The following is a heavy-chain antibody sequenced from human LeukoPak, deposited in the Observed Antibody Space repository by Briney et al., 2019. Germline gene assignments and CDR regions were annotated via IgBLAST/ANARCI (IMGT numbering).Heavy chain of an antibody. CDR3: ARGNTGYSSAWGRDFDY. D-gene: IGHD6-19*01. V-gene: IGHV3-66*01. CDR1: GFSVSGHC. CDR2: LYSGGDT. J-gene: IGHJ4*02. Sequence: GGSLRLSRAASGFSVSGHCMSWVRQAPGKGLEWVSVLYSGGDTYYADSVKGRFTISRDTSKNTLYLQMNGLRAEDTAVYYCARGNTGYSSAWGRDFDYWGQGTLVTVSS.